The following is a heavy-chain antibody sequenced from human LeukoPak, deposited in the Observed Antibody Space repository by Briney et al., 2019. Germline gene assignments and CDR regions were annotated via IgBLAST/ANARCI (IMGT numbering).Heavy chain of an antibody. CDR1: GFTFSSYA. Sequence: PGGSLRLSCAASGFTFSSYAMHWVRQAPGKGLEWVAVISYDGSNKYYADSVKGRFTISRDNSKNTLYLQMNSLRAEDTAVYYCARDGGYCSSTSCPIPSVYYMDVWGKGTTVTVSS. J-gene: IGHJ6*03. CDR2: ISYDGSNK. CDR3: ARDGGYCSSTSCPIPSVYYMDV. V-gene: IGHV3-30*04. D-gene: IGHD2-2*03.